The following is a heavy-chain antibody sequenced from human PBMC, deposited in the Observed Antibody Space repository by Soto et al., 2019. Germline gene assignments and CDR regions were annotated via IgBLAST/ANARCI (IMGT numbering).Heavy chain of an antibody. CDR1: GFTFSSYA. D-gene: IGHD1-26*01. CDR3: ARQGGWELLRIDAFDI. CDR2: ISYDGSNK. J-gene: IGHJ3*02. Sequence: QVQLVDSGGGVVQPGRSLRLSCAASGFTFSSYAMHWVRQAPGKGLEWVAVISYDGSNKYYADSVKGRFTISRDNSKNTLYLQMNILRAEDTAVYYCARQGGWELLRIDAFDIWGQGTMVTVSS. V-gene: IGHV3-30-3*01.